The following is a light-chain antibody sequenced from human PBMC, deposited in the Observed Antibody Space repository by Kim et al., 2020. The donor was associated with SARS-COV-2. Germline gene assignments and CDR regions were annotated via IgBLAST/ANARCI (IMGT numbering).Light chain of an antibody. CDR1: QSVLYSSNNKNY. J-gene: IGKJ2*03. CDR2: WAS. CDR3: QQYYSTPYS. V-gene: IGKV4-1*01. Sequence: RATINCKSSQSVLYSSNNKNYLAWYQQKPGQPPKLLIYWASTRESGVPDRFSGSGCGTDFTLTISSLQAEDVAVYYCQQYYSTPYSFGQGTKLEI.